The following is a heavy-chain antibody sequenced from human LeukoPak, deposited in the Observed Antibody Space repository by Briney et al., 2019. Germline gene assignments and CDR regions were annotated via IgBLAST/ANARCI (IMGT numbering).Heavy chain of an antibody. Sequence: SETLSLTCTVSVGSLSSSSYYWGWIRQPPGKGLEWIASIYYSGSTYYNPSLKSRVTMSVDTSKNQFSLKLSSVTAADTAMYYCARQTSMVTMYYFDQWGQGTLVTVSS. V-gene: IGHV4-39*01. J-gene: IGHJ4*02. CDR2: IYYSGST. CDR1: VGSLSSSSYY. D-gene: IGHD2-21*02. CDR3: ARQTSMVTMYYFDQ.